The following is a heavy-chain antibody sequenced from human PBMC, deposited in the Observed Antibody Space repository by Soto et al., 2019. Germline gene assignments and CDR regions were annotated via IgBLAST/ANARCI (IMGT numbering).Heavy chain of an antibody. V-gene: IGHV1-8*01. J-gene: IGHJ4*02. CDR2: MNPNSGNT. CDR1: GYTFKDYD. CDR3: ARAIKRWEVNYYFDF. Sequence: QVQLLQSGAEVKKPGTSVRVSCRASGYTFKDYDINWVRRAPGQGLEWMGWMNPNSGNTAYARKFHDRITMTRTVSARTAFMELSSLSPEDTAVYYCARAIKRWEVNYYFDFWGQGTLVTVSS. D-gene: IGHD1-26*01.